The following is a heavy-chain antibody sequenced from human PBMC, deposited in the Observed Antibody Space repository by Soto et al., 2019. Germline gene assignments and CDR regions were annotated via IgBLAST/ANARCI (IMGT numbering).Heavy chain of an antibody. V-gene: IGHV4-4*07. CDR1: GDSRSRYY. D-gene: IGHD6-19*01. CDR2: IYISGST. CDR3: AGDSVAGAMDV. J-gene: IGHJ6*02. Sequence: KSSETLSLTCTVSGDSRSRYYWSWVRQSAGKGLEWIGRIYISGSTTYNPSLQSRVTMSLDTSKNQLSLKLNSVTAADTAVYYCAGDSVAGAMDVWGQGTTVTVSS.